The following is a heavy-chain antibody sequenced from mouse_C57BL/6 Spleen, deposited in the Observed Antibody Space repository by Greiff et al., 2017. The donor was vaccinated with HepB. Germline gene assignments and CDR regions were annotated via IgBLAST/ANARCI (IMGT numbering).Heavy chain of an antibody. CDR1: GYTFTSYW. D-gene: IGHD1-1*01. CDR2: IRPSDSDT. CDR3: AITTTVVPFDY. V-gene: IGHV1-74*01. Sequence: QVQLKQSGAELVKPGASVKVSCKASGYTFTSYWMHWVKQMPGQGLEWIGRIRPSDSDTDYNQKFKGKATLTVDKSSSTAYMQLSSLTSDDSAVYYWAITTTVVPFDYWGKGTTLTVSS. J-gene: IGHJ2*01.